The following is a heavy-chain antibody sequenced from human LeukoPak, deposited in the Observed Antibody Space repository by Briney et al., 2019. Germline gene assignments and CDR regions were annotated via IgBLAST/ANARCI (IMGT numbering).Heavy chain of an antibody. CDR2: ISSSGSTI. Sequence: PGGSLRLSCAASGFTFSSYEMNWVRQAPGKGLEWVSYISSSGSTIYYADSVKGRFTISRDNAKNSLYLQMNSLRAEDTAVYYCARDGNYYGSGSYYNYFDYWGQGTLVTVSS. CDR3: ARDGNYYGSGSYYNYFDY. J-gene: IGHJ4*02. CDR1: GFTFSSYE. V-gene: IGHV3-48*03. D-gene: IGHD3-10*01.